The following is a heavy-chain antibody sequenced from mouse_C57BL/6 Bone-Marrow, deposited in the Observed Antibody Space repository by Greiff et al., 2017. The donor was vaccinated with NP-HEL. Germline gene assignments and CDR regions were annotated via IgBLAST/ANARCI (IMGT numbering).Heavy chain of an antibody. CDR2: IYPGSGST. CDR1: GYTFTSYW. J-gene: IGHJ3*01. D-gene: IGHD4-1*01. Sequence: QVQLKQPGAELVKPGASVKMSCKASGYTFTSYWITWVKQRPGQGLEWIGDIYPGSGSTNYNEKFKSKATLTVDTSSSTAYMQLSSLTSEDYAVYYCARRTDWDGAWFAYWGQGTLVTVSA. CDR3: ARRTDWDGAWFAY. V-gene: IGHV1-55*01.